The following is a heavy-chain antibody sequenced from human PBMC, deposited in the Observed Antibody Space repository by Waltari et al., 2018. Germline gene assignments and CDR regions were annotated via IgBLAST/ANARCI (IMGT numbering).Heavy chain of an antibody. J-gene: IGHJ4*02. CDR1: GYSISSGYY. CDR3: ARDIPNDSSGYWPFDY. CDR2: IYHSGST. D-gene: IGHD3-22*01. Sequence: QVQLQESGPGLVKPSETLSLTCTVSGYSISSGYYWGWIRQPPGKGLEWIGSIYHSGSTYYNPSLKSRVTISVDTSKNQFSLKLSSVTAADTAVYYCARDIPNDSSGYWPFDYWGQGTLVTVSS. V-gene: IGHV4-38-2*02.